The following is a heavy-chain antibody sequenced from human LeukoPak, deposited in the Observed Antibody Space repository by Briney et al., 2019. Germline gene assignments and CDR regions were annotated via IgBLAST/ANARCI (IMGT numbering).Heavy chain of an antibody. V-gene: IGHV1-46*01. CDR3: ARRGYYGSGSYYKGRAYYYYYYMDV. CDR1: GYTFTSYY. Sequence: ASVKVSCKASGYTFTSYYMHWVRQAPGQGLEWMGIINPSGGSTSYAQKFQGRVTITADKSTSTAYMELSSLKSEDTAVYYCARRGYYGSGSYYKGRAYYYYYYMDVWGKGTTVTVSS. J-gene: IGHJ6*03. CDR2: INPSGGST. D-gene: IGHD3-10*01.